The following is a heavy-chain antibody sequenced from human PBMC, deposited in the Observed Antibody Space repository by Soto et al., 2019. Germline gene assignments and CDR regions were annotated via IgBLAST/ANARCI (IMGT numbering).Heavy chain of an antibody. J-gene: IGHJ3*02. Sequence: DVQLVASGGGLIQPGGSLRLSCAALGLTVRGKKYITWVRQAPGKGLEWVSALYDVDGTYYADSAKGRFTISRDNSNNIKYLHRNSMGPDDTARYYCASWLEREHAYDIWGLGTMVNVTS. D-gene: IGHD1-1*01. CDR1: GLTVRGKKY. CDR2: LYDVDGT. CDR3: ASWLEREHAYDI. V-gene: IGHV3-53*01.